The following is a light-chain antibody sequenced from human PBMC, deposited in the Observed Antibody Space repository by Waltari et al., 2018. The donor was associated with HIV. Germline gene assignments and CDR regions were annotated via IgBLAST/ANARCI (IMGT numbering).Light chain of an antibody. Sequence: QSALTQPPSASGSLAQSVTISCTRSSSDVGRYSYVSWYQQHPGTAPNLLIFEVNKRPSGFPDRFSGSKSGNTASLTVSGLQAEDEAEYSCSSYAGINPVIFGGGTTLTVL. V-gene: IGLV2-8*01. CDR3: SSYAGINPVI. J-gene: IGLJ2*01. CDR1: SSDVGRYSY. CDR2: EVN.